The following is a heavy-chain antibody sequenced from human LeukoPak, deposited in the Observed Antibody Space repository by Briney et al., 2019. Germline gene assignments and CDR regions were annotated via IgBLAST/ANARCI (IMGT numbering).Heavy chain of an antibody. Sequence: GGSLRLSCAASGFIFDDYGMTWVRQGPGKGLEWVSGINWDGYSTGYADSMRGRFTISRDNAKSTLYLQMNSLRPEDTALYYCVRDLRTDYAFDSWGQGTLVTVSS. CDR2: INWDGYST. V-gene: IGHV3-20*04. J-gene: IGHJ4*02. CDR1: GFIFDDYG. CDR3: VRDLRTDYAFDS. D-gene: IGHD4/OR15-4a*01.